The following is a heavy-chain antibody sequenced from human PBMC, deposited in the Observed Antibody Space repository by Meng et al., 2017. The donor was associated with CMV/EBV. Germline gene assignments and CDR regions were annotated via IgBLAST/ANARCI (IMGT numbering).Heavy chain of an antibody. Sequence: KVSCAASGFTFSGSAMHWVRQASGKGLEWVGRIRSKANSYATAYAASVKGRFTISRDDSKNTAYLQMNSLKTEDTAVYYCTRIGPPIGIVVVVAATDYYYYGMDVWGQGTTVTVSS. CDR2: IRSKANSYAT. J-gene: IGHJ6*02. CDR1: GFTFSGSA. V-gene: IGHV3-73*01. D-gene: IGHD2-15*01. CDR3: TRIGPPIGIVVVVAATDYYYYGMDV.